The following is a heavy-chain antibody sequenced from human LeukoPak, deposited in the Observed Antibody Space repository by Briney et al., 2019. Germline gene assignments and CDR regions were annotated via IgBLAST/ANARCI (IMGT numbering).Heavy chain of an antibody. D-gene: IGHD3-10*01. Sequence: PSETLSLTCTVSGGSISSYYWSWIRQHPGKGLEWIGYIYYSGSSSYNPSLKSRVTISLDTSKNQFSLKLSSVTAADTAVYYCARGHMLRGVIFWFDPWGQGTLVTVSS. V-gene: IGHV4-59*12. CDR1: GGSISSYY. CDR3: ARGHMLRGVIFWFDP. CDR2: IYYSGSS. J-gene: IGHJ5*02.